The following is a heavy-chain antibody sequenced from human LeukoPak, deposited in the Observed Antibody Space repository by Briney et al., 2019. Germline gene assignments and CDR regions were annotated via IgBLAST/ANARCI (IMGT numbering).Heavy chain of an antibody. Sequence: PRGSLRLSCAASGFTFSSYWMSWVRQTPGKGLEWVANIKQDGSEKYYVDSVKGRFTISRDNAKNSLYLQMNSLRAEDTAVYYCARDRGGSAFDIWGQGTMVTVSS. CDR3: ARDRGGSAFDI. D-gene: IGHD5-24*01. V-gene: IGHV3-7*01. CDR2: IKQDGSEK. CDR1: GFTFSSYW. J-gene: IGHJ3*02.